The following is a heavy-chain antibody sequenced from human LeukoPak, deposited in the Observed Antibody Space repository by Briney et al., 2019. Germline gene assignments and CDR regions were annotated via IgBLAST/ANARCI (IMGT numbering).Heavy chain of an antibody. CDR1: GFTFSSYW. CDR2: IKQDGSEK. J-gene: IGHJ4*02. V-gene: IGHV3-7*03. CDR3: ASSIAAAGYFDY. Sequence: SGGSLRLSCAASGFTFSSYWMSWVRQAPGKGLEWVANIKQDGSEKYYVDSVKGRFTISRDNSKNSLYLQKNSLRTEDTALYYCASSIAAAGYFDYWGQGTLVTVSS. D-gene: IGHD6-13*01.